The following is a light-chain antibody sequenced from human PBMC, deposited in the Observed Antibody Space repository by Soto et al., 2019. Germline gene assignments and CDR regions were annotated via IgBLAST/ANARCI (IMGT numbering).Light chain of an antibody. J-gene: IGKJ5*01. V-gene: IGKV3-20*01. CDR1: QSVSSTY. CDR3: QQYDNSIT. CDR2: GAS. Sequence: EIVLTQSPDTLSLSPGESATLSCRASQSVSSTYVAWYQQKPGRAPRLLIYGASTRATGIPDRFIGSGSGTDFPLTISRLEPEDFAVFYCQQYDNSITFGQGTRLEIE.